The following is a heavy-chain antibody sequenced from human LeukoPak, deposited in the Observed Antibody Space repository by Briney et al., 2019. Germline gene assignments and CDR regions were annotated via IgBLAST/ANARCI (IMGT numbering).Heavy chain of an antibody. CDR1: GYTFNHHG. CDR3: ARDPTNTSGRYAYHDY. V-gene: IGHV1-18*04. CDR2: VSCFNGDT. J-gene: IGHJ4*02. Sequence: GASVTVSCKASGYTFNHHGISWVRQAPGQGIEWMGWVSCFNGDTHYEQKFQGRVTMTRDTSTTTAYMELRSLRSDDTALYYCARDPTNTSGRYAYHDYWGQGTLVTVSS. D-gene: IGHD6-19*01.